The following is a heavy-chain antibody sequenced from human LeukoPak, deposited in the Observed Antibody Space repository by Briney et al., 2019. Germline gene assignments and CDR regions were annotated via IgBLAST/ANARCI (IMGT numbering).Heavy chain of an antibody. CDR2: IHPGRGDT. J-gene: IGHJ4*02. Sequence: ASVKVSCKALGYTFTDHYFHWLRQAPGQGLEWMGWIHPGRGDTNYAQKFQGRVSLTRDTSISTAYMELSRLTSDDTAVYYCERDHNWGPDYWGQGTLVSVSS. CDR3: ERDHNWGPDY. D-gene: IGHD7-27*01. CDR1: GYTFTDHY. V-gene: IGHV1-2*02.